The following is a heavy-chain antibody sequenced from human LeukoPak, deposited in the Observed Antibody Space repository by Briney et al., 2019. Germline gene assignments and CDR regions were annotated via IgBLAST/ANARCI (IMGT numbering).Heavy chain of an antibody. D-gene: IGHD2-21*02. CDR2: INPNIGDA. CDR3: ARMALDGGDSIGFDS. V-gene: IGHV1-2*02. Sequence: GASVKVSCKASGYTFTDYFIHWVRQAPGQGLEWMGWINPNIGDASYAQEFQDRVTMTRDRSINTAYMELSRLTSDDTAVYYCARMALDGGDSIGFDSWGQGTLVTVSS. J-gene: IGHJ5*01. CDR1: GYTFTDYF.